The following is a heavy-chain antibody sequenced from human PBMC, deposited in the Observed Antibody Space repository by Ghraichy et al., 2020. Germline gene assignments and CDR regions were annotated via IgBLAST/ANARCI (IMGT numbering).Heavy chain of an antibody. J-gene: IGHJ4*02. Sequence: LAWVSAISGSGDSTYYAYSGKGRFTISKDNSKNTLYLQMNSLRAEYTAVYYCAKGAQQLVRVNCDYWGQGTL. CDR3: AKGAQQLVRVNCDY. V-gene: IGHV3-23*01. D-gene: IGHD6-13*01. CDR2: ISGSGDST.